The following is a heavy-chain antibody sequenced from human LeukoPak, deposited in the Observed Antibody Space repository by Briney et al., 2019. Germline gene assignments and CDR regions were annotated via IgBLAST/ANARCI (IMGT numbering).Heavy chain of an antibody. CDR2: FDPEDGET. V-gene: IGHV1-24*01. J-gene: IGHJ6*03. CDR1: GYTLTELS. Sequence: GASVKVSCKVSGYTLTELSMHWVRQAPGKGLEWMGGFDPEDGETIYAQKFQGRVTMTEDTSTDTAYMELRSLRSEDSAVYYCARHPRGPRYYYYYMDVWGKGTTVTVSS. CDR3: ARHPRGPRYYYYYMDV.